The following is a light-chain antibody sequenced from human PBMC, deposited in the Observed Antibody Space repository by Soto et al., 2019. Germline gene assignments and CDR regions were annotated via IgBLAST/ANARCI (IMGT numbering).Light chain of an antibody. Sequence: DVQMTQSPSNLSASIGDTVTITCRASQIVGKWLAWYQQRPRRAPKLLINDVSNLEIRVPSRFSGSGSGTEFTLTISSLDPDDFATYYCQQYSAYPLTFGGGTRVDI. CDR3: QQYSAYPLT. CDR1: QIVGKW. J-gene: IGKJ4*01. CDR2: DVS. V-gene: IGKV1-5*01.